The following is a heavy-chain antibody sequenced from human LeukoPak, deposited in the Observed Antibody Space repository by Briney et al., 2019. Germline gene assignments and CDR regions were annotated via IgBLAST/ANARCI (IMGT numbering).Heavy chain of an antibody. J-gene: IGHJ4*02. Sequence: PSETLSLTCTVSGGSISSYYWSWIRQPPGKGLEWIGYIYYSGSTNYNPSLKSRVTISVDTSKNQFSLKLSSVTAADTAVYYCATDGVSSSWYYFDYWGQGTLVTVSS. CDR1: GGSISSYY. CDR3: ATDGVSSSWYYFDY. CDR2: IYYSGST. V-gene: IGHV4-59*01. D-gene: IGHD6-13*01.